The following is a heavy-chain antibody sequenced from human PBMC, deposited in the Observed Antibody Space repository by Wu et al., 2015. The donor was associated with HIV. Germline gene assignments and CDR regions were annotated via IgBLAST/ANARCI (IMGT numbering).Heavy chain of an antibody. CDR2: IGVSNGNT. D-gene: IGHD5/OR15-5a*01. CDR3: ARLNSVGPLDYFDY. CDR1: GYSFVRYS. Sequence: QVQLVQSGGEVKKPGASVKVSCKASGYSFVRYSLNWVRQAPGQGLEWMGWIGVSNGNTIYAQKFQGRVIMTRDTSLSTAYMELNSLSPDDTALYYCARLNSVGPLDYFDYWGQGTLVTVSS. V-gene: IGHV1-18*01. J-gene: IGHJ4*02.